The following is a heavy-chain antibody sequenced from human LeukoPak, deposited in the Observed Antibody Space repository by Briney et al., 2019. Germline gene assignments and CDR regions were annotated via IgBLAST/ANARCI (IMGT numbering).Heavy chain of an antibody. CDR2: IKSKTDGGTT. V-gene: IGHV3-15*01. J-gene: IGHJ6*04. D-gene: IGHD3-10*02. CDR3: AELGITMIGGV. Sequence: WIRKPPGKGLEWVGRIKSKTDGGTTDYAASVKGRFTISRDNAKNSLYLQMNSLRAEDTAVYYCAELGITMIGGVWGKGTTVTISS.